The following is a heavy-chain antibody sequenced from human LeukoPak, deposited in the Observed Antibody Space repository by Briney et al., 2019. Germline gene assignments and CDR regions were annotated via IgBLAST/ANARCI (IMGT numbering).Heavy chain of an antibody. V-gene: IGHV3-7*01. D-gene: IGHD5-18*01. J-gene: IGHJ5*02. CDR3: ARDAYSDASES. CDR2: LRPDGSDK. CDR1: GFTFSDYW. Sequence: GGSLRLSCAASGFTFSDYWMTWVRQAPGKGLEWVANLRPDGSDKYYVNSVRGRFTISRDNARNLVYLQMNSLRAEDTAVYYCARDAYSDASESWGQGTLVTVSS.